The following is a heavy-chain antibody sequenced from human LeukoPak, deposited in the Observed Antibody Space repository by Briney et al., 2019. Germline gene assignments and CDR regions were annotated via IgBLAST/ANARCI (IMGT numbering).Heavy chain of an antibody. D-gene: IGHD3-10*01. J-gene: IGHJ4*02. CDR1: GFTFTSSA. CDR2: IVVGSGNT. Sequence: SVKVSCKASGFTFTSSAMQWVRQARGQRLEWIGWIVVGSGNTNYAQKFQERVTITRDMSTSTTYMELSSLRSEDTAVYYCAAGENLLWFGESDYWGQGTLVTVSS. CDR3: AAGENLLWFGESDY. V-gene: IGHV1-58*02.